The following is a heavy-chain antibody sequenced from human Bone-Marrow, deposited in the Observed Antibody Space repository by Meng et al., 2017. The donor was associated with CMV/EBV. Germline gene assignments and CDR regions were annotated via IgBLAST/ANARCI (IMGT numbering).Heavy chain of an antibody. CDR2: IRYDGTNT. CDR1: GFNFNSYA. D-gene: IGHD5-24*01. V-gene: IGHV3-30*02. Sequence: GESLKISCAASGFNFNSYAMHWVRQAPGKGLEWVAFIRYDGTNTYYADSVKGRFTISRDNFKNTLYLQMNSLRAEDTAVYYCAKDLAMATMGYWGQGTLVTVSS. CDR3: AKDLAMATMGY. J-gene: IGHJ4*02.